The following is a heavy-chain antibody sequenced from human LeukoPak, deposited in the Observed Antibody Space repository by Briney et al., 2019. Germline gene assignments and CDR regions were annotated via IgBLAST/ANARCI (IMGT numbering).Heavy chain of an antibody. CDR1: GVSFIGYY. D-gene: IGHD3/OR15-3a*01. J-gene: IGHJ4*02. CDR3: AIGGRRTAYRLEY. V-gene: IGHV4-34*01. Sequence: SETLSLTCAVHGVSFIGYYWSWIRQSPGKGLEWIGDINDRGRTNYNPSLESRVSISIDTPKNELTLRLRYVTAADTAVYYCAIGGRRTAYRLEYWGQGTLVTVSS. CDR2: INDRGRT.